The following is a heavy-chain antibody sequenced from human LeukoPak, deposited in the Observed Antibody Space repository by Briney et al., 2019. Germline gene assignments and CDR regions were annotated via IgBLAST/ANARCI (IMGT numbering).Heavy chain of an antibody. CDR2: IIPIFGTA. J-gene: IGHJ6*03. D-gene: IGHD6-6*01. CDR3: ARDVGYSSSPTYYYYYYYMDV. CDR1: GGTFSSYA. Sequence: SVKVSCKASGGTFSSYAISWVRQAPGQGLEWMGGIIPIFGTANYAQKFQGRVTITADKSTSTAYMELSSLRSEDTAVYYCARDVGYSSSPTYYYYYYYMDVWGKGTTVTVSS. V-gene: IGHV1-69*06.